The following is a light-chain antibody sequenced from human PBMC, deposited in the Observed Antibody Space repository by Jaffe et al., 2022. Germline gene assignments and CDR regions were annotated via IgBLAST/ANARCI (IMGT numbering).Light chain of an antibody. CDR2: EVF. J-gene: IGKJ2*01. CDR1: QSLLHSDGKTY. CDR3: MQGTDFPHT. V-gene: IGKV2-29*02. Sequence: DFVMTQTPLSLSVTPGQPASISCKSSQSLLHSDGKTYFYWYLQKPGQSPRLLIYEVFRRFSGVPDRFSGSGSGTDFTLKISRVEAEDVGTYYCMQGTDFPHTFGQGTKLEIK.